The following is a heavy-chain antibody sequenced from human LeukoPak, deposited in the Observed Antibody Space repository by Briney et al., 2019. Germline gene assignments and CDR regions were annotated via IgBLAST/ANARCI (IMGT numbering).Heavy chain of an antibody. CDR3: ARSYYGSGSYDY. Sequence: GGSLRLSCAASGFTFSNYEMNWVRQAPGKGLEWVSYISFSGNTIYYADSVKGRFTISRDNAKNSLYLQMNSLRAEDTAVYYCARSYYGSGSYDYWGQRTLVTVSS. CDR2: ISFSGNTI. J-gene: IGHJ4*02. CDR1: GFTFSNYE. V-gene: IGHV3-48*03. D-gene: IGHD3-10*01.